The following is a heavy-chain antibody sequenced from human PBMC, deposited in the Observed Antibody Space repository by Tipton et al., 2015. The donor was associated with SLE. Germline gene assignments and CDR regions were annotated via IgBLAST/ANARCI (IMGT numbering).Heavy chain of an antibody. CDR1: GGSISSGDYY. CDR3: ARVPIVVVPAAVRGSYWYFDL. D-gene: IGHD2-2*01. V-gene: IGHV4-30-4*08. Sequence: LRLSCTVSGGSISSGDYYWNLIRQPPGKGLEWIGYIYYSGSTYYNPSLKSRVTISVDTSKNQFSLKLSSVTAADTAVYYCARVPIVVVPAAVRGSYWYFDLWGRGTLVTVSS. J-gene: IGHJ2*01. CDR2: IYYSGST.